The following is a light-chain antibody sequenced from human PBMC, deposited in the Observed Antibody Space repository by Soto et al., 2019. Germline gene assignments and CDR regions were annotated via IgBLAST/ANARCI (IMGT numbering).Light chain of an antibody. CDR1: QSINIY. CDR3: QQRSTWPPRLT. CDR2: DAS. J-gene: IGKJ4*01. Sequence: EIVLTQSPATLSLSPGERATLSCRASQSINIYLAWYQQKPGQAPRLLVYDASSRALGVPARFSGSGSGTDVTLTISSLEPEDFAVYYCQQRSTWPPRLTFGGGTKVEIK. V-gene: IGKV3-11*01.